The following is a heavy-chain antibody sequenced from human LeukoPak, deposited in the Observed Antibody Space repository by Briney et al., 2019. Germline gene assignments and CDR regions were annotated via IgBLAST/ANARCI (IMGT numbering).Heavy chain of an antibody. J-gene: IGHJ4*02. CDR2: ISGGGSST. Sequence: GGSLRLSCAASGFTFSSYAMTWVRQAPGKGLEWVSAISGGGSSTYYADSVKGRFTISRDNSKNTLYLQMNSLRAEDTAVYYCAMAAIGYFDYWGQGTLVTVSS. V-gene: IGHV3-23*01. D-gene: IGHD2-2*01. CDR1: GFTFSSYA. CDR3: AMAAIGYFDY.